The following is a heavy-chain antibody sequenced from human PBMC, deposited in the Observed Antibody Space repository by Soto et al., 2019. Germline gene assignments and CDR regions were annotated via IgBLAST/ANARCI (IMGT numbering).Heavy chain of an antibody. CDR1: GFTFSSYA. CDR3: ARKGPPRDAFDI. CDR2: VLGGGGST. Sequence: GGSLRLSCAASGFTFSSYAMSWVRQTPGKGLEWVSGVLGGGGSTFYADSVKGRFTISRDNSKNTLYVQMNSLRGEDTAIYYCARKGPPRDAFDIWGQGTMVTVSS. J-gene: IGHJ3*02. V-gene: IGHV3-23*01.